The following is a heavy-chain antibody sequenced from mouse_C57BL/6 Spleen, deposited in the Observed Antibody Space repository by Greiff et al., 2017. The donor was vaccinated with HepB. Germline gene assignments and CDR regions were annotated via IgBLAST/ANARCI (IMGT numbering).Heavy chain of an antibody. D-gene: IGHD2-2*01. CDR3: ARVYGYDGDYYAMDY. Sequence: QVQLQQSGPELVKPGASVKISCKASGYAFSSSWMNWVKQRPGKGLEWIGRIYPGDGDTNYNGKFKGKATLTADKSSSTAYMQLSSLTSEDSAVYFCARVYGYDGDYYAMDYWGQGTSVTVSS. CDR1: GYAFSSSW. V-gene: IGHV1-82*01. J-gene: IGHJ4*01. CDR2: IYPGDGDT.